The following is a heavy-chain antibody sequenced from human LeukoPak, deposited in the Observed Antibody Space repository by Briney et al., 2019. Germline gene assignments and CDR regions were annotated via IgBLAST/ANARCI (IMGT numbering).Heavy chain of an antibody. J-gene: IGHJ5*02. V-gene: IGHV4-59*01. CDR3: ARGPYGAVAYNGFDP. CDR1: GGSISSYY. D-gene: IGHD6-19*01. CDR2: IYYSGST. Sequence: PSETLSLTCTVSGGSISSYYWSWIRQPPGKGLEWIGYIYYSGSTNYNPSLKSRVTISVDTSKNQFSLKLSSVTAADTAVYYCARGPYGAVAYNGFDPWGQGTLVTVSS.